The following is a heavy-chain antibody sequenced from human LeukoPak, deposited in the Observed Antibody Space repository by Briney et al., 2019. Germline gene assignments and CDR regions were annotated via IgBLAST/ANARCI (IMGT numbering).Heavy chain of an antibody. CDR1: GYTFTGYF. V-gene: IGHV1-2*02. J-gene: IGHJ4*02. Sequence: ASVKLSCKTSGYTFTGYFLHWVRQAPGQGLEWVGWINPNSGGTNYAQKFQGRVTMTRDTSISTAYMELSRLSSDDTAVYYCARDASPFDYWGQGTLVTVSS. CDR3: ARDASPFDY. CDR2: INPNSGGT.